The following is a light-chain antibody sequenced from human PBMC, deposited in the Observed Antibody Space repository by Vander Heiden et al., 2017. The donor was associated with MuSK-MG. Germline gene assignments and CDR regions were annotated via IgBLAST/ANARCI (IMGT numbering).Light chain of an antibody. J-gene: IGLJ1*01. CDR1: SSSIGAGYD. CDR3: QSYDSSLSGYV. V-gene: IGLV1-40*01. CDR2: GNS. Sequence: QSVLTPPPSVSGAPGPRVTISCTGSSSSIGAGYDVHWYQQLPGTAPKLLIYGNSNRPSGVPDRFSGSKSGTSASLAITGLQAEDEADYYCQSYDSSLSGYVFGTGTKVTVL.